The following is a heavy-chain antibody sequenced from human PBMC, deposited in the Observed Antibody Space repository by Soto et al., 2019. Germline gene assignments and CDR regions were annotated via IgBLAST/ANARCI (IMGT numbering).Heavy chain of an antibody. V-gene: IGHV3-21*01. Sequence: GGSLRLSCAASGFTFSSYSMNWVRQAPGKGLEWVSSISSSSYIYYADSVKGRFTISRDNAKNSLYLQMNSLRAEDTAVYYCARASPPYYDFWSGYQYYYMDVWGKGTTVTVSS. CDR2: ISSSSYI. J-gene: IGHJ6*03. CDR1: GFTFSSYS. D-gene: IGHD3-3*01. CDR3: ARASPPYYDFWSGYQYYYMDV.